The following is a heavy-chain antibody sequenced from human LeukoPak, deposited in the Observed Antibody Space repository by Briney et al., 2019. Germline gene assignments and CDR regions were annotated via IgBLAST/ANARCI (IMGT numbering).Heavy chain of an antibody. V-gene: IGHV4-59*08. CDR1: GGSISSYY. D-gene: IGHD3-3*01. J-gene: IGHJ5*02. CDR2: IYYSGST. CDR3: ARHGRITIFGVAENWFDP. Sequence: PSETLSLTCTVSGGSISSYYWSWIRQPPGKGLEWIGYIYYSGSTNYNPSLKSRVTISVDTSKNQFSLKLSSVTAADTAVYYCARHGRITIFGVAENWFDPWGQGTLVTASS.